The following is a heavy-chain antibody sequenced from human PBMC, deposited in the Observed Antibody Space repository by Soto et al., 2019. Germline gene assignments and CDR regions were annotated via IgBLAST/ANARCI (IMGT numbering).Heavy chain of an antibody. J-gene: IGHJ6*02. CDR1: GFSFSPYG. V-gene: IGHV3-48*02. CDR3: ATDWSAIAYGLDV. CDR2: ISSTSTTM. D-gene: IGHD3-3*01. Sequence: EVRLVESGGGLVQPGGSLRLSCEASGFSFSPYGMNWVRQAPGRGLEWISYISSTSTTMYYSDSVKGRCAIPRDDARNSLSLEMNYLRDDDTAVYYCATDWSAIAYGLDVWGQGTTVTVSS.